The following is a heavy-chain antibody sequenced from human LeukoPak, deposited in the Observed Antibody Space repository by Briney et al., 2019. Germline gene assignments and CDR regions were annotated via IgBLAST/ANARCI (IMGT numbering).Heavy chain of an antibody. Sequence: GGSLRLSCAASGFTFSNYYMSWVRQAPGKGLEWVANINQHGSEKYYADSVKGRFTISRDNAKNSLYLQMNSLRAEDTAVYYCARDPLADYWGQGTLVTVSS. V-gene: IGHV3-7*01. CDR1: GFTFSNYY. J-gene: IGHJ4*02. CDR3: ARDPLADY. CDR2: INQHGSEK.